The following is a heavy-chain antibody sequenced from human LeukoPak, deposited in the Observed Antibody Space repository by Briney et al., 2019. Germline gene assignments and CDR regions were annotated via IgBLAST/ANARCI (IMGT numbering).Heavy chain of an antibody. CDR1: GYTFTSYG. J-gene: IGHJ4*02. D-gene: IGHD2-2*01. Sequence: GASVKVSCKASGYTFTSYGISWVRQAPGQGLEWMGWISAYNGNTNYAQKFQGRVTITADKSTSTAYMELSSLRSEDTAVYYCARASSIVVVPAAPPGDYWGQGTLVTVSS. V-gene: IGHV1-18*01. CDR2: ISAYNGNT. CDR3: ARASSIVVVPAAPPGDY.